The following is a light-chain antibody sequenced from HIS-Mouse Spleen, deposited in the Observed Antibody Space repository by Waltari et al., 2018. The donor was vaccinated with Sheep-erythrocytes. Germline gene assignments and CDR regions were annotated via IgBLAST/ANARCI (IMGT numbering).Light chain of an antibody. J-gene: IGLJ1*01. Sequence: QYALTQPRSVSGSPGQSVTISCTGTSSDVGGYNYVSWYQQHPGKAPKLMIYDVSKRPSGVPDRFSGYKSGNTASLTISGLQAEDEADYYCCSYAGSYNHVFATGTKVTVL. V-gene: IGLV2-11*01. CDR2: DVS. CDR3: CSYAGSYNHV. CDR1: SSDVGGYNY.